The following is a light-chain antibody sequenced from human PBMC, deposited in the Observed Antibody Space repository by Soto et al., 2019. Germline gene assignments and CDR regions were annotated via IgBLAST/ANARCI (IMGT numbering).Light chain of an antibody. Sequence: QSALTQPASVSGSPGQSITISCTGTSSDVGFYNYVSWYQQHPGTAPKLLIYEVSNRPSGVYNRFSGSKYGNTASLTISGLQAEDEADYHVSSFTRRTTGVFGGGTKLTVL. V-gene: IGLV2-14*01. CDR1: SSDVGFYNY. CDR2: EVS. CDR3: SSFTRRTTGV. J-gene: IGLJ3*02.